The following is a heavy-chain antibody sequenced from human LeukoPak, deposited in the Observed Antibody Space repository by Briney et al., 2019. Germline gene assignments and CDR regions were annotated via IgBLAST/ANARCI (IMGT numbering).Heavy chain of an antibody. CDR3: VRDLGGRSGH. D-gene: IGHD1-26*01. CDR2: SNEDGSTT. CDR1: GFTFSNYW. V-gene: IGHV3-74*01. J-gene: IGHJ4*02. Sequence: PGGSLRLSCVFSGFTFSNYWMHWVRQAPGKGLVWVSRSNEDGSTTNYADSVKGRFTISRDNAKNTLYLQMNSLTAEDTAVYYCVRDLGGRSGHWGQGTLVTVSS.